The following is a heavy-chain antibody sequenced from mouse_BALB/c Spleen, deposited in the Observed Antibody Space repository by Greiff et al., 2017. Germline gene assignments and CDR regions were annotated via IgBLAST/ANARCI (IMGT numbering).Heavy chain of an antibody. Sequence: VQLQQSGPGLVQPSQSLSITCTVSGFSLTSYGVHWVRQSPGKGLEWLGVIWRGGSTDYNAAFISRLSISKDNSKSQVFFKMNSLQANDTAIYYCARNGAYYGNYGYFDVWGAGTTVTVSA. V-gene: IGHV2-2*02. D-gene: IGHD2-10*01. J-gene: IGHJ1*01. CDR2: IWRGGST. CDR1: GFSLTSYG. CDR3: ARNGAYYGNYGYFDV.